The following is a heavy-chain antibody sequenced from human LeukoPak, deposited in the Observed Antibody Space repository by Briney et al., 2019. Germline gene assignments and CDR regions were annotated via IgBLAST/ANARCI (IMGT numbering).Heavy chain of an antibody. J-gene: IGHJ6*03. V-gene: IGHV4-59*01. CDR3: ARETSQKGAHYMDV. D-gene: IGHD3-16*01. Sequence: PSETLSLTCTVSGGSISSYYWSWIRQPPGRGLEWIGYIYYSGSTNYNPSLKSRVTISVDTSKNQFSLKLSSVTAADTAVYYCARETSQKGAHYMDVWGKGTTVTISS. CDR1: GGSISSYY. CDR2: IYYSGST.